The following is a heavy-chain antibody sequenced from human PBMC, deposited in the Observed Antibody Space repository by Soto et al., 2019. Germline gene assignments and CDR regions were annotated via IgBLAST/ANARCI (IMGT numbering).Heavy chain of an antibody. D-gene: IGHD3-22*01. CDR3: ARVKSDPRSGYYSTHAEYFQH. V-gene: IGHV1-2*02. CDR2: INPNSGGT. J-gene: IGHJ1*01. Sequence: ASVKVSCKASGYTFTGYYMHWVRQAPGQGLEWMGWINPNSGGTNYAQKFQGRVTMTRDTSISTAYMELSRLRSDDTAVYYGARVKSDPRSGYYSTHAEYFQHWGQGTLVTVSS. CDR1: GYTFTGYY.